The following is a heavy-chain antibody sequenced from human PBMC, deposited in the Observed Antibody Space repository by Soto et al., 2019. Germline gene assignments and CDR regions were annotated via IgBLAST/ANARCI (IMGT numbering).Heavy chain of an antibody. V-gene: IGHV1-69*08. CDR1: GGTFSSYT. Sequence: QVQLVQSGAEVKKPGSSVTVSCKASGGTFSSYTISWGRQAPGQGLEWMGRIIPILGIANYAQKFQGRVTITADKSTSTAYMELSSLRSEDTAVYYCARDNGAMSTYDYWGQGTLVTVSS. CDR3: ARDNGAMSTYDY. J-gene: IGHJ4*02. D-gene: IGHD2-8*01. CDR2: IIPILGIA.